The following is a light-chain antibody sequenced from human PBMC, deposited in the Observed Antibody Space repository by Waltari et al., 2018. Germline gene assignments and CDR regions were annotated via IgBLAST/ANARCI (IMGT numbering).Light chain of an antibody. Sequence: SWYQQRPGKAPTLMIYEVKKRPSGVSNRFSGSKSGNTASLTISGLQAEDEADYYCSSYISSITSWVFGGGTKVTVL. V-gene: IGLV2-14*01. CDR2: EVK. CDR3: SSYISSITSWV. J-gene: IGLJ3*02.